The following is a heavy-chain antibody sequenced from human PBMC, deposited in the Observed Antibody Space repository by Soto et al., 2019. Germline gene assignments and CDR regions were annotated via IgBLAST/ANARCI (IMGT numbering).Heavy chain of an antibody. J-gene: IGHJ4*02. Sequence: GLDLEWLALIYWADDKRYSPSLKSRLTITKDTSKNQVVLTMTNMDPVDTATYYCAHRLGVAAFFDYWGQGTLVTVSS. CDR2: IYWADDK. D-gene: IGHD2-15*01. CDR3: AHRLGVAAFFDY. V-gene: IGHV2-5*02.